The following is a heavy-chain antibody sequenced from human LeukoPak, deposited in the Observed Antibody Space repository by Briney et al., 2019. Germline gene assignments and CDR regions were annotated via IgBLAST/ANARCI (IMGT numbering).Heavy chain of an antibody. Sequence: GGSLRLSCAASGFTFSSFWMHWVRQAPGKGVVWVSRIDIDTTYADSVKGRFTISRDNAKNTLYLQMNSLRAEDTAVYYCAGHHQAYSRTYWGQGTLVTVSS. CDR3: AGHHQAYSRTY. CDR2: IDIDT. J-gene: IGHJ4*02. CDR1: GFTFSSFW. D-gene: IGHD6-13*01. V-gene: IGHV3-74*01.